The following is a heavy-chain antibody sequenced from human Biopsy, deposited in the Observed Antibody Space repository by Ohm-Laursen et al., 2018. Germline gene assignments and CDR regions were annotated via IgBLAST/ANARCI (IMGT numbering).Heavy chain of an antibody. CDR2: ISYTGYT. Sequence: PSETLSLTCTVSGGSFTGHYWTWIRQPPGKGLEWIGHISYTGYTSYNASLKSRVTISVDTSRNHFSLRLSFLTAAGTAVYYCARGSNDFGGLYFPRWGQGTLLTVSP. CDR1: GGSFTGHY. CDR3: ARGSNDFGGLYFPR. V-gene: IGHV4-59*11. D-gene: IGHD4-23*01. J-gene: IGHJ4*02.